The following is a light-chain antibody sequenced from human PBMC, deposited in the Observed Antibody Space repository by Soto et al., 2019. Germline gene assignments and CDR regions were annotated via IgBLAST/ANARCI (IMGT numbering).Light chain of an antibody. Sequence: DIQMTQSPSSLSASVGDRVTITCQASQDISNYLNWYQQKPGKAPKLLIYDASNLETGVPSRFSGSGSWTDFTSTIRTLQPEDIAKYYCQQYDNLPITFGQGTRLEIK. CDR2: DAS. V-gene: IGKV1-33*01. CDR1: QDISNY. CDR3: QQYDNLPIT. J-gene: IGKJ5*01.